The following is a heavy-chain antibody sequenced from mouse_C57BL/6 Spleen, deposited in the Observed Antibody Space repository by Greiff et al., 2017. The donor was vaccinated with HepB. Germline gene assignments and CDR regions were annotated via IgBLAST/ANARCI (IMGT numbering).Heavy chain of an antibody. CDR2: IYPSDSET. D-gene: IGHD2-4*01. Sequence: QVQLQQPGAELVSPGSSVKLSCKASGYTFTSYWMDWVKQRPGQGLEWIGNIYPSDSETHYNQKFKDKATLTVDKSSSTAYMQLSSLTSEDSAVYYCARRAYDYPLAYWGQGTLVTVSA. CDR3: ARRAYDYPLAY. CDR1: GYTFTSYW. J-gene: IGHJ3*01. V-gene: IGHV1-61*01.